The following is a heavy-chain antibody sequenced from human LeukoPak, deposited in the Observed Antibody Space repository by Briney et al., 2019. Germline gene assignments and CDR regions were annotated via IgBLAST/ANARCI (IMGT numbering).Heavy chain of an antibody. CDR1: GFTFSSYA. J-gene: IGHJ4*02. V-gene: IGHV3-23*01. D-gene: IGHD6-13*01. Sequence: QPGGSLRLSCAASGFTFSSYAVTWVPQAPGKGLEWVSGITGSGDTTFYADSVKGRFTISRDNSKNTLYLQMHSLRAEDTAVYYCVKDYSTIAAAANPLFDYWGQGALVTVSS. CDR3: VKDYSTIAAAANPLFDY. CDR2: ITGSGDTT.